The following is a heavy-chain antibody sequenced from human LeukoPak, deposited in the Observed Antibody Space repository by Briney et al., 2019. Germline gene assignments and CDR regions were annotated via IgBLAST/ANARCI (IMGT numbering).Heavy chain of an antibody. J-gene: IGHJ3*02. Sequence: GASVKVSCKASGYTFTSYYMHWVRQAPGQGLEWMGWINPSGGATSNAQMFQGRVTMTRDMSTSTVYMELSSLRSEDTAVYYCAREKVDYGDYDPQSPYDSSGNIAFDIWGQGTVVTVSS. CDR1: GYTFTSYY. CDR3: AREKVDYGDYDPQSPYDSSGNIAFDI. V-gene: IGHV1-46*01. CDR2: INPSGGAT. D-gene: IGHD3-22*01.